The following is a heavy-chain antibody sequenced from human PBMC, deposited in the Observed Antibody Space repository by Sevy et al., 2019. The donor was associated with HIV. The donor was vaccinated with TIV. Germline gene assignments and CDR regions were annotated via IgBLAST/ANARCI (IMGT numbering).Heavy chain of an antibody. V-gene: IGHV5-51*01. CDR3: ARRGIAVAGMTYYYGMDV. CDR2: IYPGDSDT. Sequence: GESLKISCKGSGYSFTSYWIGWVRQMPGKGLEWMGIIYPGDSDTRYSLSFQGQVTISADKSISTAYLQWSSLKASDTAMYYCARRGIAVAGMTYYYGMDVWGQGTTVTVSS. CDR1: GYSFTSYW. D-gene: IGHD6-19*01. J-gene: IGHJ6*02.